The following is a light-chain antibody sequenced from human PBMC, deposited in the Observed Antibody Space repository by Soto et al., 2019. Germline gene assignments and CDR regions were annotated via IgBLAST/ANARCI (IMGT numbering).Light chain of an antibody. J-gene: IGKJ1*01. CDR2: DAS. V-gene: IGKV1-39*01. CDR3: QQSYNTPLT. Sequence: IQMPQSPFTLSSPVGGRVPIPCRASQTIGTYVNWYRQKSGAAPELLIYDASTLQSGVPSRFRGGASGTDFTLTISSLQLDDFATYYCQQSYNTPLTFGQGTKVDI. CDR1: QTIGTY.